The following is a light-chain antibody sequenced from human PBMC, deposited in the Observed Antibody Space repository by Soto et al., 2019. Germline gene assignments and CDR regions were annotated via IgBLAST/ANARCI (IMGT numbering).Light chain of an antibody. CDR2: EDI. V-gene: IGLV2-8*01. Sequence: QSVLTQPPSASGYPGQSVTISCTGSSSDVGGYNCVSWFQQHPGKAPKLMIFEDIKRPSGVPDRFSASKSGNTASLTVSGLQAEDEADYYCSSYGGSDNLIFGGGTQLTVL. J-gene: IGLJ7*01. CDR1: SSDVGGYNC. CDR3: SSYGGSDNLI.